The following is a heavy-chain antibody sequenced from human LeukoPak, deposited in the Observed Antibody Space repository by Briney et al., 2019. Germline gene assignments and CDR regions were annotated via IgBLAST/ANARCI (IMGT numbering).Heavy chain of an antibody. CDR1: GASISSGSYS. CDR2: LYTSGIT. Sequence: PSETLSLTCTVSGASISSGSYSWSWIRQPAGEGLEWIGRLYTSGITNYNSSLKSRITMSVDTSKNQFSLKLSSVTAADTAVYYCARGSAYRSFDYWGRGTLVSVSS. D-gene: IGHD4-11*01. V-gene: IGHV4-61*02. J-gene: IGHJ4*02. CDR3: ARGSAYRSFDY.